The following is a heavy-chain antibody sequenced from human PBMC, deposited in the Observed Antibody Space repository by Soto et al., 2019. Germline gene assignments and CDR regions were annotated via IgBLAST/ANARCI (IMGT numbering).Heavy chain of an antibody. V-gene: IGHV5-51*01. J-gene: IGHJ4*02. CDR2: IYPGDSDT. CDR3: ASLKIGGRRDGYNPLYYFDY. CDR1: GYSFTSYW. Sequence: EVQLVQSGAEVKKPGESLQISCKGSGYSFTSYWIGWVRQMPGKGLEWMGIIYPGDSDTRYSPSFQGQVTISADKSISTAYLQWSSLKASDTAMYYCASLKIGGRRDGYNPLYYFDYWGQGTLVTVSS. D-gene: IGHD5-12*01.